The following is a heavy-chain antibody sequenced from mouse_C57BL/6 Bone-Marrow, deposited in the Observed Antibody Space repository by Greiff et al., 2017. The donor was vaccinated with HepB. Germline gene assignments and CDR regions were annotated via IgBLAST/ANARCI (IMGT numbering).Heavy chain of an antibody. CDR3: ARLRGYFDY. V-gene: IGHV1-54*01. J-gene: IGHJ2*01. CDR1: GYAFTNYL. CDR2: INPGSGGT. Sequence: VQLKESGAELVRPGTSVKVSCKASGYAFTNYLIEWVKQRPGQGLEWIGVINPGSGGTNYNEKFKGKATLTADKSSSTAYMQLSSLTSEDSAVYFCARLRGYFDYWGQGTTLTVSS.